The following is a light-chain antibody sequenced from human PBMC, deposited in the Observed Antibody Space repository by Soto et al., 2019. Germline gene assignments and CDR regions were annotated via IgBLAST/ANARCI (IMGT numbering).Light chain of an antibody. CDR3: QQYGSSGT. CDR1: QSVSSS. V-gene: IGKV3-20*01. Sequence: FVVTQSPDTLSLSPGETATLSCRASQSVSSSVAWYQHKPGQSPRLVVYSGYKRSPGVPARFSGSGSGTDFTLTISSLEPEDFAVYYCQQYGSSGTFGQGTKVDI. J-gene: IGKJ1*01. CDR2: SGY.